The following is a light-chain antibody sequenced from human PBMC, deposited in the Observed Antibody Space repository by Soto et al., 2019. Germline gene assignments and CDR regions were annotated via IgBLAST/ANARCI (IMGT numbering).Light chain of an antibody. Sequence: QSALTQPPSVSGSPGQSVTISCTGTSTDFVSYNRVSWYQQPPGTAPKLIIYEASNRPSGVPDRFSGSKSGNTASLTISGLQAADEADYYCSSFTNAITRYAFGTGTKVTVL. J-gene: IGLJ1*01. CDR1: STDFVSYNR. CDR2: EAS. CDR3: SSFTNAITRYA. V-gene: IGLV2-18*02.